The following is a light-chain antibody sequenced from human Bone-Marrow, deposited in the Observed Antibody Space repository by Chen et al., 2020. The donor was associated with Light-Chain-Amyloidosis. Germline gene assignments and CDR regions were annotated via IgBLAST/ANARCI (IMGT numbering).Light chain of an antibody. CDR1: NIGSNS. Sequence: SYVITQPPSVSVAPGQTATITCGGSNIGSNSVHWFQQKPDQGPVVLVFDSNDRRPGIPARFSGSNSGDPATLTINRVEAGDETDYSCQVWDAISDHSVFVGGSKLTVL. CDR3: QVWDAISDHSV. CDR2: DSN. J-gene: IGLJ3*02. V-gene: IGLV3-21*02.